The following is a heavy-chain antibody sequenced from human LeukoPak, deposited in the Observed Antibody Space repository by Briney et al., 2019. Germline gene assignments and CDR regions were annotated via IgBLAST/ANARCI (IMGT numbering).Heavy chain of an antibody. J-gene: IGHJ4*02. CDR3: ARRHLRGVVNY. V-gene: IGHV4-59*08. CDR1: GXSISSYY. Sequence: SETLSLTWTVSGXSISSYYRSWIRQPPGKGLEWIGYIYYSGSTNYNPSLKSRVTISVDTSKNQFSLKLSSVTAADTAVYYCARRHLRGVVNYWGQGTLVTVSS. CDR2: IYYSGST. D-gene: IGHD2-15*01.